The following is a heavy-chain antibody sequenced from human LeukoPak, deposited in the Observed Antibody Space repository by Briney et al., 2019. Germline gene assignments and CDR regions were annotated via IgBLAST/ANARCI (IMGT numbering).Heavy chain of an antibody. CDR2: ISSRSSHI. CDR3: VRGGAGATASDTFDI. J-gene: IGHJ3*02. CDR1: GFTFSSYS. Sequence: GGSLRLSCAGFGFTFSSYSINWVRQAPGKGLEWVSSISSRSSHIYYADSLKGRFTISRDNAKNSLYLQMNSLRGEDTAVYYCVRGGAGATASDTFDIWGQGTMVTVSS. V-gene: IGHV3-21*01. D-gene: IGHD5-12*01.